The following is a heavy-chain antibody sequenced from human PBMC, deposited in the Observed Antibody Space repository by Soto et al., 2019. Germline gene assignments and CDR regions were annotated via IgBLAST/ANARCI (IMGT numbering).Heavy chain of an antibody. J-gene: IGHJ6*02. CDR3: GGGGYSRSWCFGALIKNYYYYYGMDV. D-gene: IGHD6-13*01. V-gene: IGHV1-8*01. CDR1: GYTFTTYD. Sequence: ASVKVSCKASGYTFTTYDIHWVRQATGQGLAWMGWMNTNSGNIVSAQKFQGRVTMTRDTSISTAYMARSSLRCADTAGCDCGGGGYSRSWCFGALIKNYYYYYGMDVWGQGTTVTVSS. CDR2: MNTNSGNI.